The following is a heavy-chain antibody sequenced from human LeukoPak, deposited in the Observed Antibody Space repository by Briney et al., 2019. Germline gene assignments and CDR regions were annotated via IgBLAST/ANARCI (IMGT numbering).Heavy chain of an antibody. V-gene: IGHV4-39*01. CDR3: AICSSDYYYMDV. CDR1: GGSISSSSYY. D-gene: IGHD3-10*02. Sequence: PSETLSLTCTVSGGSISSSSYYWGWIRQPPGKGLEWIGSIYYSGSTYYNPSLKSRVTISVDTSKNQFSLKLSSVTAADTAVYYCAICSSDYYYMDVWGKGTTVTVSS. CDR2: IYYSGST. J-gene: IGHJ6*03.